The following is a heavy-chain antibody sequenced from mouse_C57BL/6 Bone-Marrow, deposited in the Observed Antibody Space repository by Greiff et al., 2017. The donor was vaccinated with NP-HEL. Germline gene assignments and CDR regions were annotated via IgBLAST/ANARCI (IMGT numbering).Heavy chain of an antibody. CDR3: ARSPYDYDADY. V-gene: IGHV1-20*01. Sequence: VQLQQSGPELVKPGDSVKISCKASGYSFTGYFMNWVMQSHGKSLEWIGRINPYNGDTFYNQKFTGKATLTVDKSSSTAHMELRSLTSEDSAVYYCARSPYDYDADYWGQGTTLTVSS. CDR2: INPYNGDT. D-gene: IGHD2-4*01. J-gene: IGHJ2*01. CDR1: GYSFTGYF.